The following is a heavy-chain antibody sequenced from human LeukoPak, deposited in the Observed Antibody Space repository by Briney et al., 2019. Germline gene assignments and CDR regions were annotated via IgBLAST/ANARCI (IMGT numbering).Heavy chain of an antibody. CDR1: GFTFSSYS. CDR3: ARDRRTGIDAFDI. V-gene: IGHV3-21*01. D-gene: IGHD3-10*01. J-gene: IGHJ3*02. Sequence: GSLSLSCAASGFTFSSYSMNWVRPAPGKGLEWVSSISSSSSYIYYADSVKGRFTISRDNAKNSLYLQMNSLRAEDTAVYYCARDRRTGIDAFDIWGQGTMVTVSS. CDR2: ISSSSSYI.